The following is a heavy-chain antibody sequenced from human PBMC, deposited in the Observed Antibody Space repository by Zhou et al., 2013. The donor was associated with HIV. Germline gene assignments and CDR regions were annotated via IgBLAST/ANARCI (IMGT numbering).Heavy chain of an antibody. CDR3: ARESGGVAATPFYYYGMDV. CDR2: ISGYMVT. Sequence: VQLMQSGSEVKKSGASVNISCKTSGYTFTDYYLHWVRQAPGQGLQWMGWISGYMVTQTMHRNSEGRVTMTTDTSTSTAYMELRSLRSDDTAVYYCARESGGVAATPFYYYGMDVVGPRDHGHRLL. J-gene: IGHJ6*02. V-gene: IGHV1-18*01. CDR1: GYTFTDYY. D-gene: IGHD2-15*01.